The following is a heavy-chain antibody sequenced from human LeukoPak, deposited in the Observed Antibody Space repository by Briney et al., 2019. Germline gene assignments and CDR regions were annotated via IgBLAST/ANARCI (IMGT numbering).Heavy chain of an antibody. CDR1: GYTFTGYY. CDR3: ARVGDYYDSSGAFDI. Sequence: GASVKVSCKASGYTFTGYYMHWVRQAPGQGLEWMGWINPNSGGTNYAQKFQGRVTMTRDTSISTAYMELSRLRSDDTAVYYCARVGDYYDSSGAFDIWGQGTMVTVSS. V-gene: IGHV1-2*02. D-gene: IGHD3-22*01. CDR2: INPNSGGT. J-gene: IGHJ3*02.